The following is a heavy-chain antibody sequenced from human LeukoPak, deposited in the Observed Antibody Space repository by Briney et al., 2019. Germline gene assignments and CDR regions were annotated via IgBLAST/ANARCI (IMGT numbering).Heavy chain of an antibody. D-gene: IGHD3-10*01. J-gene: IGHJ4*02. CDR3: AGDMVRGVILRRVLEY. CDR2: INPNSGGT. V-gene: IGHV1-2*02. CDR1: GYTFTGYY. Sequence: ASVKVSCRASGYTFTGYYMHWVRQAPGQGLEWMGWINPNSGGTNYAQKFQGRVTMTRDTSINTAYMELSRLRSDDTAVYYCAGDMVRGVILRRVLEYWGQGTLVTVSS.